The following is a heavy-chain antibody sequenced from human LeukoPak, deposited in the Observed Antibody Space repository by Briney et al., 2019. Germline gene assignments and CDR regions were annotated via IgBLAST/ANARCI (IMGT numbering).Heavy chain of an antibody. CDR2: ISSSGSTM. CDR1: GFAFSDYY. V-gene: IGHV3-11*04. CDR3: ARGRYSGYEQYYFDY. D-gene: IGHD5-12*01. Sequence: GGSLRLSCAASGFAFSDYYMSWIRQAPGKGLEWVSYISSSGSTMYYADSVKGRFTISRDNAKNSLYLQMNSLRAEDTAVYYCARGRYSGYEQYYFDYWGQGTLVTVSS. J-gene: IGHJ4*02.